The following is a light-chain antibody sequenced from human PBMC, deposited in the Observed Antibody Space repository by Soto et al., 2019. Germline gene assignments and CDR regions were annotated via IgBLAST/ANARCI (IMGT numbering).Light chain of an antibody. CDR1: LSVGSSY. CDR3: QQYNNWPQT. CDR2: GAS. Sequence: EVVLTQSPGTLSLSPGERATLSCRASLSVGSSYLAWYQQKPGQAPRLLIYGASTRATGIPARFSGSGSGTEFTLTISSLQSEDFAVYYCQQYNNWPQTFGQGTKVDIK. J-gene: IGKJ1*01. V-gene: IGKV3-15*01.